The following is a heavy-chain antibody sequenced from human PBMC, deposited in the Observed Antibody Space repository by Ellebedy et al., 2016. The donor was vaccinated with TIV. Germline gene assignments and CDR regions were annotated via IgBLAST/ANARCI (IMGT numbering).Heavy chain of an antibody. D-gene: IGHD6-19*01. CDR3: ATLKGSAYYFDR. CDR1: GFSFGAYV. J-gene: IGHJ4*02. V-gene: IGHV3-23*01. CDR2: IDNSGRTT. Sequence: GESLKISXAVSGFSFGAYVMTWVRQAPGKGLEWVSAIDNSGRTTYYADSVKGRFTISRDTSKNTLNLQMDSLRVEDTAMYYCATLKGSAYYFDRWGQGTLVTVSS.